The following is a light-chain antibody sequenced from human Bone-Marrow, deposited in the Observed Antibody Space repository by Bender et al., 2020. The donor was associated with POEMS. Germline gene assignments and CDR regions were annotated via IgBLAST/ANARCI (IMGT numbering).Light chain of an antibody. Sequence: QSALTQPASVSGSPGQSITISCAGTASDVGSFNLVSWYQQQPGKAPKILIYDVTKRPSGVSNRFSGSKSGNTASLTISGLQAEDEADYYCSSYTSSSTHVVFGGGTKLTVL. J-gene: IGLJ2*01. V-gene: IGLV2-14*02. CDR3: SSYTSSSTHVV. CDR2: DVT. CDR1: ASDVGSFNL.